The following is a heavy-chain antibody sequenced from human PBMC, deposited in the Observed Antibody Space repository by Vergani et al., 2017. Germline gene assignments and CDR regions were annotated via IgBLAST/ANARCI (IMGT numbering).Heavy chain of an antibody. CDR2: IWYDGSNK. J-gene: IGHJ4*02. CDR1: GFTFSSYG. V-gene: IGHV3-33*01. Sequence: QVQLVESGGGVVQPGRSLRLSCAASGFTFSSYGMHWVRQAPGKGLEWVAVIWYDGSNKYYADSVKGRFTISRDNSKNTLYLQMNSLRAEDTAVYYCARQYDFWSGXYDYWGQGTLVTVSS. CDR3: ARQYDFWSGXYDY. D-gene: IGHD3-3*01.